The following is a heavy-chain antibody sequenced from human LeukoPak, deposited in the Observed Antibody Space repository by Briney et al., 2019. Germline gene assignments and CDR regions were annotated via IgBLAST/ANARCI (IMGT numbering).Heavy chain of an antibody. J-gene: IGHJ3*02. V-gene: IGHV1-18*01. CDR2: ISAYNGNI. Sequence: ASVKVSCEASGYTFTKYGVSWVRQAPGQGLEWMGWISAYNGNIKYAQRGKGRVTMTTDTSTSTVYMELRSLRSGDTAVYYCARESGSDAFDIWGQGIMVTVSS. CDR3: ARESGSDAFDI. CDR1: GYTFTKYG.